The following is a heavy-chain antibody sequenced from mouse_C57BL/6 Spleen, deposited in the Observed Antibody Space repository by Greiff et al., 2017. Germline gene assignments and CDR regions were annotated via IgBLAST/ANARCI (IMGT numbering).Heavy chain of an antibody. CDR1: GYTFTDYY. Sequence: VQLQQSGPELVKPGASVKISCKASGYTFTDYYMNWVKQSHGKSLEWIGDIIPNNGGTSYNQKFKGKATLTVDKSSSTAYMELRSLTSEDSAVYYCARRYYGSSYYFDYWGQGTTLTVSS. CDR2: IIPNNGGT. V-gene: IGHV1-26*01. CDR3: ARRYYGSSYYFDY. D-gene: IGHD1-1*01. J-gene: IGHJ2*01.